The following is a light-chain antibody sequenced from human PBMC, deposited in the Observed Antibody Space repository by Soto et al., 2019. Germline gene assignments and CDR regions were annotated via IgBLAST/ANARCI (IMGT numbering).Light chain of an antibody. CDR1: QSVLYSSNNKNY. J-gene: IGKJ1*01. V-gene: IGKV4-1*01. Sequence: DIVMTQSPDSLAVSLGERATIKSKSSQSVLYSSNNKNYLAWYQQKPGQPPKLLIYWASTRESGVPDRFSGSGSGTDFTLTISSLQAEDVAVYYCRQYYSTPWTFGQGTKVVIK. CDR2: WAS. CDR3: RQYYSTPWT.